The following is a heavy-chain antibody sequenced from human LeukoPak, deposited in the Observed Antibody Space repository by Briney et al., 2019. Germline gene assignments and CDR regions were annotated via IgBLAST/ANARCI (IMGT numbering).Heavy chain of an antibody. J-gene: IGHJ6*03. D-gene: IGHD4-11*01. CDR1: GYTFTGYY. CDR2: INPNSGGT. V-gene: IGHV1-2*02. CDR3: ARENSNYDQYYYMDV. Sequence: ASVKVSCKASGYTFTGYYMHWVRQAPGQGLEWMGWINPNSGGTNYAQKLQGRVTMTTDTSTSTAYMELRSLRSDDTAVYYCARENSNYDQYYYMDVWGKGTTVTVSS.